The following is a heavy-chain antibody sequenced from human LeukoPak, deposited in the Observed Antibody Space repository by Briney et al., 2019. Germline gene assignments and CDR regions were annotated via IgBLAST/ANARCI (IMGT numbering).Heavy chain of an antibody. V-gene: IGHV3-7*04. J-gene: IGHJ3*01. CDR3: ARGDFWSGDYTDAFDV. CDR2: IKPDGSEK. D-gene: IGHD3-3*01. CDR1: GFTLSNYW. Sequence: GRSLRLSCAASGFTLSNYWMSWVRQAPGKGLEWVANIKPDGSEKYCVDSVKGRFSISRDNVRNVLYLQMNNLRAGDTALYYCARGDFWSGDYTDAFDVWGQGTMVTVSA.